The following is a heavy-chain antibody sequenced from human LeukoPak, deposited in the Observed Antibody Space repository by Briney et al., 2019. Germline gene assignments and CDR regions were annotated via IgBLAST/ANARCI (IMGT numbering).Heavy chain of an antibody. D-gene: IGHD3-10*01. Sequence: GGSLRLSCAASGFTFTKYAMNWVRQAPGKGLEWVSVIYSGGRTNYADSVKGRFTISRDNSKNTLYLQMNSLRAEDTAMYYCAKDLIRDRWFGESWGQGTLVTVSS. V-gene: IGHV3-23*03. J-gene: IGHJ5*02. CDR1: GFTFTKYA. CDR2: IYSGGRT. CDR3: AKDLIRDRWFGES.